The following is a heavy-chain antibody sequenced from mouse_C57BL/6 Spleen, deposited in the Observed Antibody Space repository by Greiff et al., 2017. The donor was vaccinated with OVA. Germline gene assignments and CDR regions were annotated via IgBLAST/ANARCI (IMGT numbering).Heavy chain of an antibody. Sequence: EVKLLESGPGMVKPSQSLSLTCTVTGYSITSGYDWHWLRHFPGNKLEWMGYISYSGSTNYNPSLKSRISITHDTSKNHFFLKLNSVTTENTATYYCASEDGNSEFAYWGKGTLVTVSA. J-gene: IGHJ3*01. CDR3: ASEDGNSEFAY. CDR1: GYSITSGYD. V-gene: IGHV3-1*01. D-gene: IGHD2-1*01. CDR2: ISYSGST.